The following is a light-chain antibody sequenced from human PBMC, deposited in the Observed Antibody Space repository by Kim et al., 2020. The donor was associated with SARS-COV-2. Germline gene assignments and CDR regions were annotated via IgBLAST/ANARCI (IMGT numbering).Light chain of an antibody. V-gene: IGLV3-1*01. CDR2: QDN. Sequence: VSPGQTASITCSGDKLGDKYACWYQQKPSQSPVLVIYQDNKRPSGIPERFSGSNSGNTATLTISGTQAMDEADYYCQAWDSSTVVFGGGTQLTVL. CDR1: KLGDKY. CDR3: QAWDSSTVV. J-gene: IGLJ2*01.